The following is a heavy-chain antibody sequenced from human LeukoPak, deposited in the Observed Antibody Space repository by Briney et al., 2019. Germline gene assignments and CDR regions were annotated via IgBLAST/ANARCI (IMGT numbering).Heavy chain of an antibody. Sequence: SETLSLTCTVSGGSISSSSYYWGWVRQPPGKGLEWIGNIFYSGSTYYSPSLKSRVTISLDTSRNQFSLKLNSVTAADTAVYYCAKSNGYALVDIWGQGTMVTVSS. CDR3: AKSNGYALVDI. CDR2: IFYSGST. D-gene: IGHD3-16*01. CDR1: GGSISSSSYY. J-gene: IGHJ3*02. V-gene: IGHV4-39*07.